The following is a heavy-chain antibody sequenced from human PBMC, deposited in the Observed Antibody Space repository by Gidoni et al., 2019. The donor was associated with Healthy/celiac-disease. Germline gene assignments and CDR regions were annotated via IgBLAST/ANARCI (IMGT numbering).Heavy chain of an antibody. V-gene: IGHV4-59*01. CDR1: GGSISSYY. CDR2: IYYSGST. J-gene: IGHJ4*02. CDR3: ARARYDFWSGYPYFDY. D-gene: IGHD3-3*01. Sequence: QVQLQESGPGLVKPSETLSLTCTVSGGSISSYYWSWIRQPPGKGLEWIGYIYYSGSTNYNPSLKSRVTISVDTSKNQFSLKLSSVTAADTAVYYCARARYDFWSGYPYFDYWGQGTLVTVSS.